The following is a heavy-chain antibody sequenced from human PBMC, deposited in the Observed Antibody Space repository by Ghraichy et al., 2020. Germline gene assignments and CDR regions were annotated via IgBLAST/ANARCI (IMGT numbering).Heavy chain of an antibody. J-gene: IGHJ6*03. V-gene: IGHV1-69*13. CDR2: IVPFFGSA. Sequence: SVKVSCKASGGTFTNLAINWVRQAPGQGLEWMGAIVPFFGSANYAEKFQGRVTISADELTATAYMELSSLGSEDTAIYYCAIGTRLILVQGPAYYFFMDVWGKGSTVIVSS. CDR3: AIGTRLILVQGPAYYFFMDV. CDR1: GGTFTNLA. D-gene: IGHD3-10*01.